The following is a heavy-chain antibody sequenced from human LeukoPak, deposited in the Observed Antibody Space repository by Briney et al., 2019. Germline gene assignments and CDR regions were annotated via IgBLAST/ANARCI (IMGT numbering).Heavy chain of an antibody. J-gene: IGHJ4*02. Sequence: KPGGSLRLSCAASGFTFSRFSMNWVRQAPGKGLEWVSVLYSGGSTYYADSVKGRFTISRDSSKNTLYLQMNSLRAEDTAVYYCAKGGAARFDYWGQGTLVTVSS. CDR2: LYSGGST. CDR1: GFTFSRFS. D-gene: IGHD5-18*01. CDR3: AKGGAARFDY. V-gene: IGHV3-53*01.